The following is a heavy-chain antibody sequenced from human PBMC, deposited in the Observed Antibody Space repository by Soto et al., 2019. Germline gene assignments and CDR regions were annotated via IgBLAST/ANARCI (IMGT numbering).Heavy chain of an antibody. J-gene: IGHJ4*02. Sequence: QITLKESGPTLVKPTQTLTLTCTFSGFSFSTTGVGVGWIRQPPGKALEWLALIYWDDDKRYSPSLKSRLTTTKDTSKNHVVLTMTNMDPVDTATYSCAHRQAQGIGLAGTFDSWGQGTLVTVSS. CDR2: IYWDDDK. CDR3: AHRQAQGIGLAGTFDS. D-gene: IGHD6-19*01. V-gene: IGHV2-5*02. CDR1: GFSFSTTGVG.